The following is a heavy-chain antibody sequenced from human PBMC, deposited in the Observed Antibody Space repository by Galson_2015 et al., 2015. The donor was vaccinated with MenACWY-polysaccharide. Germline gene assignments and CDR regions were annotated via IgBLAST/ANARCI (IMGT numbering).Heavy chain of an antibody. CDR2: ISSDGNSQ. CDR3: ARWGVVSEPY. V-gene: IGHV3-21*01. J-gene: IGHJ4*02. CDR1: GFYFSTYA. D-gene: IGHD4-23*01. Sequence: SLRLSCAASGFYFSTYALSWVRLAPGTGLEWVSSISSDGNSQYYAESLKGRFTISRDNAKNSLYLQMNFLRADDSAVYYCARWGVVSEPYWGQGTLVTVSS.